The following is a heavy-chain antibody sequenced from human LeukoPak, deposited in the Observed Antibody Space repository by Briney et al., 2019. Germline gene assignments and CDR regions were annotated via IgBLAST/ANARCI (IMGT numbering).Heavy chain of an antibody. J-gene: IGHJ5*02. CDR2: INPNSGGT. CDR1: GYTFTGYY. CDR3: ARDRVEYYDFWSGPNWFDP. D-gene: IGHD3-3*01. V-gene: IGHV1-2*06. Sequence: VASVKVSCKASGYTFTGYYMHWVRQAPGQGLEWMGRINPNSGGTNYAQKFQGRVTMTRDTSISTAYMELSRLRSDDTAVYYCARDRVEYYDFWSGPNWFDPWGQGTLVTVSS.